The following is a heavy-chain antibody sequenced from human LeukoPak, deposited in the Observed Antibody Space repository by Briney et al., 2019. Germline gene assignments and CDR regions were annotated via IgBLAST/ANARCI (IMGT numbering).Heavy chain of an antibody. D-gene: IGHD3-9*01. V-gene: IGHV3-23*01. CDR1: GFTFSSYA. CDR3: AKVAGYLAPGDEGAFDI. CDR2: ISGSGGST. J-gene: IGHJ3*02. Sequence: PGGSLRLSCAASGFTFSSYAMSWVRQAPGKGLEWVSAISGSGGSTYYADSVKGRFTISRDNSKNTLYLQMNSLRAEDTAVYYCAKVAGYLAPGDEGAFDIWGQGTMVTVSS.